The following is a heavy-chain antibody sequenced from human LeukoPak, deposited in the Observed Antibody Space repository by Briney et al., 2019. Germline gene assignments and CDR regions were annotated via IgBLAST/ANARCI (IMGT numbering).Heavy chain of an antibody. D-gene: IGHD2-15*01. CDR1: GGSISSYY. CDR3: ARDARADIYCSGGSCYPSPYFDY. CDR2: IYTSGST. V-gene: IGHV4-4*07. J-gene: IGHJ4*02. Sequence: KPSETLSLTCSVSGGSISSYYWSGIRQPAGKGLEWIGRIYTSGSTNYNPSLKSRVTMSVDTSKNQFSLKLSSVTAADTAVYYCARDARADIYCSGGSCYPSPYFDYWGQGTLVTVSS.